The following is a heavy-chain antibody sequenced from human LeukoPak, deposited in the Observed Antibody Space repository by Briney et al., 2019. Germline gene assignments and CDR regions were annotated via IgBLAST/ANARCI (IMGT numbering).Heavy chain of an antibody. CDR1: GYSFTNYG. CDR2: INAFNGDT. D-gene: IGHD3-10*01. J-gene: IGHJ5*02. V-gene: IGHV1-18*01. CDR3: ARDGSGTWLDP. Sequence: GASVKVSCKGSGYSFTNYGIRWVRQAPGQGLEWMGWINAFNGDTNHAQKFQGRVTMTTDTSTSTAYMELRSLRSDDTAVYYCARDGSGTWLDPWGQGTLVTVSS.